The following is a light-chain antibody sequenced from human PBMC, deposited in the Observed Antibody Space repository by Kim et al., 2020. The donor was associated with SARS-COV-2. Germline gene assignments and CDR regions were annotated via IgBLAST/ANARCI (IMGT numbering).Light chain of an antibody. CDR2: EAS. V-gene: IGKV1-5*03. J-gene: IGKJ1*01. CDR1: QTIRGW. Sequence: DIQMTQSPSTLSASVGDRVTITCRASQTIRGWLAWYQQKPGKAPKLLIYEASNLESGVPSRFSGSGSGTEFTLTITSLQPAAFATYYCQQYYNYRTFGQGTKVDIK. CDR3: QQYYNYRT.